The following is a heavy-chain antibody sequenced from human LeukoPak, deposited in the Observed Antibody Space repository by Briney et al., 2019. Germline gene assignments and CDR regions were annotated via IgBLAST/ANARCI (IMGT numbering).Heavy chain of an antibody. J-gene: IGHJ4*02. CDR1: GFTFTDYW. Sequence: GGSLRLSCAASGFTFTDYWMSWVRQVPGKGLEWVANVNNAGSASYYVDSVKGRFAISRDNAKNSLYLQLSSLRVDDTAGYCCARVGARALQRLLDDWGQGTLVTVSS. CDR3: ARVGARALQRLLDD. D-gene: IGHD3-3*01. V-gene: IGHV3-7*01. CDR2: VNNAGSAS.